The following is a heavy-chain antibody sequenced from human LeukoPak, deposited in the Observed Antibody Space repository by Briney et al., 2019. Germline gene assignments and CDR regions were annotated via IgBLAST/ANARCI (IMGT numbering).Heavy chain of an antibody. D-gene: IGHD4-23*01. CDR3: ARDARGGNSYYFDY. V-gene: IGHV4-38-2*02. J-gene: IGHJ4*02. CDR2: IYHVGTT. Sequence: SETLSLTCTVSGDSINNGYYWGWFRQPPGKGLEWIGSIYHVGTTSYNPSLKSRVTISVDTSKNHFSLKLNSVTAADTAVYYCARDARGGNSYYFDYWGQGTLVTVSS. CDR1: GDSINNGYY.